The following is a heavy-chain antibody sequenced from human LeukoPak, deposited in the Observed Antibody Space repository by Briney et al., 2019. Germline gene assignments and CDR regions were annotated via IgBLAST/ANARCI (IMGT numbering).Heavy chain of an antibody. J-gene: IGHJ4*02. CDR3: ARDGVRYSSTT. CDR2: IYTSGTT. CDR1: GGSISSGSYY. Sequence: SQTLSLTCNVSGGSISSGSYYWSWIRQPAGKGLEWIGRIYTSGTTNYNPSLKSRVTISVETSKNQFSLKLSSVTAADTAVYYCARDGVRYSSTTWGQGTLVTVSS. D-gene: IGHD6-13*01. V-gene: IGHV4-61*02.